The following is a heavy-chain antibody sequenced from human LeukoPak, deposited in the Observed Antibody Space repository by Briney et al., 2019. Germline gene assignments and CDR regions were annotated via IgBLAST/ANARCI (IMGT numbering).Heavy chain of an antibody. CDR1: GFTFSTYA. D-gene: IGHD1-14*01. J-gene: IGHJ4*02. CDR3: AGGLENEPGPGSEY. Sequence: GGSLRLSCAASGFTFSTYAMHWVRQVPGKGLEWVAVISYDGSNKYYADSVKGRFTISRDNSKNTLYLQMNSLRGQDKCVYYCAGGLENEPGPGSEYWGQGTLVTVSS. V-gene: IGHV3-30-3*01. CDR2: ISYDGSNK.